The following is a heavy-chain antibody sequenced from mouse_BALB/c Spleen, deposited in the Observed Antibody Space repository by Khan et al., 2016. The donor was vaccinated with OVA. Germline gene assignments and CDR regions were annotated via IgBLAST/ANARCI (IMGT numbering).Heavy chain of an antibody. D-gene: IGHD2-1*01. J-gene: IGHJ3*01. CDR2: ISSDGDYT. V-gene: IGHV5-9-3*01. CDR3: ARSPYGNFAD. Sequence: EVKLVESGGGLVKPGGSLKLSCAASGFTFSTYAMSWVRQTPEKRLEWVATISSDGDYTYYPDNVTGRFTISRDNAKNTLYLQMSSLRSEDTAMYYCARSPYGNFADWGQGTLGTGSA. CDR1: GFTFSTYA.